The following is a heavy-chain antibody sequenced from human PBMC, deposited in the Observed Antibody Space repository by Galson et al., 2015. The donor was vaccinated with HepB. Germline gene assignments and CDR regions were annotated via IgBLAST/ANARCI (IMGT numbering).Heavy chain of an antibody. CDR1: GYTFTAYH. J-gene: IGHJ4*02. CDR2: IDPSSGGT. CDR3: ARDYIWGSRIDH. D-gene: IGHD3-16*01. Sequence: SVKVSCKASGYTFTAYHIHWVRQAPGQGLEWMGRIDPSSGGTNYAQKFQGGVTLTRDTSITTAYMELNSLTSDDTAVYYCARDYIWGSRIDHWGQGTLVTVSS. V-gene: IGHV1-2*06.